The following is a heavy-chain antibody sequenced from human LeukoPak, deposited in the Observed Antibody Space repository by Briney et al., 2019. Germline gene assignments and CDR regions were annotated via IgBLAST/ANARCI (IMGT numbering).Heavy chain of an antibody. CDR2: ISPVSSYT. D-gene: IGHD2/OR15-2a*01. J-gene: IGHJ6*02. Sequence: PGGSLRLSCLASGFSFNSYTMNWVREAPGKGLEWVSTISPVSSYTWYAESVKGRFTTSGDNPKNSLYLQMDSLRAEDTAVYYCVRDVSRRIGMDVWGQGTTVTVSS. CDR1: GFSFNSYT. CDR3: VRDVSRRIGMDV. V-gene: IGHV3-21*01.